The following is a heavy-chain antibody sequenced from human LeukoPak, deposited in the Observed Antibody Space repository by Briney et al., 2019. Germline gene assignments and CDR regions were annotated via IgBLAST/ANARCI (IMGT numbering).Heavy chain of an antibody. CDR1: GFTFSSYW. CDR2: IKQDGREK. Sequence: PGGSLRLSCAASGFTFSSYWMSWVRQAPGKGLEWVANIKQDGREKYYVDSVKGRFTISRDNAKNSLYLQMNSLRAEDTAVYYCARDFYGSGSYRSADFDYWGQGTLVTVSS. J-gene: IGHJ4*02. V-gene: IGHV3-7*01. CDR3: ARDFYGSGSYRSADFDY. D-gene: IGHD3-10*01.